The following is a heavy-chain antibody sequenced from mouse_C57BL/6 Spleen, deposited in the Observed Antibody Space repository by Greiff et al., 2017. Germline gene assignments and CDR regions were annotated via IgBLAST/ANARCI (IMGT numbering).Heavy chain of an antibody. CDR1: GYTFTDYE. CDR2: IDPETGGT. CDR3: TRPYYGNYGSYFDY. Sequence: QVQLKESGAELVRPGASVTLSCKASGYTFTDYEMHWVKQTPVHGLEWIGAIDPETGGTAYNQKFKGKAILTADKSSSTAYMELRSLTSEDSAVYYCTRPYYGNYGSYFDYWGQGTTLTVSS. V-gene: IGHV1-15*01. D-gene: IGHD2-10*01. J-gene: IGHJ2*01.